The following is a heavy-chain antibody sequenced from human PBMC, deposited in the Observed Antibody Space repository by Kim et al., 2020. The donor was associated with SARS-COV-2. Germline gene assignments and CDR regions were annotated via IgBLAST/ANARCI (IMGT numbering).Heavy chain of an antibody. Sequence: GGSLRLSCAVSGFTFGDCALHWVRQAPRKGMGWVSGISLNSGSILYADPVKGRFTISRDNTKKSLYLQMNSLRPEDTTLYYCAKDPHTGLGTAGFDYWGRGTLATASS. D-gene: IGHD6-13*01. CDR1: GFTFGDCA. CDR2: ISLNSGSI. V-gene: IGHV3-9*01. CDR3: AKDPHTGLGTAGFDY. J-gene: IGHJ4*02.